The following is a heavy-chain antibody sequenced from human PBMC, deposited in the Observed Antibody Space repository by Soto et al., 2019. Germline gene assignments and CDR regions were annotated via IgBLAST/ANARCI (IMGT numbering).Heavy chain of an antibody. J-gene: IGHJ6*02. Sequence: SVKVSCKASGGTFNRYAISWVRQAPGQGLEWMGGIIPIFGIGNDAQRFQGRVTITADESTGTAYMELSSLRSEDTAVYYCARGRSSSWPYYYYYYGMDVWGQGTTVTVSS. V-gene: IGHV1-69*13. CDR2: IIPIFGIG. CDR3: ARGRSSSWPYYYYYYGMDV. CDR1: GGTFNRYA. D-gene: IGHD6-13*01.